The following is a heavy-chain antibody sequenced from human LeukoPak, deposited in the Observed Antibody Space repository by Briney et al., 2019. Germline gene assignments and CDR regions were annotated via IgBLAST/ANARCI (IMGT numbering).Heavy chain of an antibody. CDR2: IYYSGST. Sequence: SETLSLTCTVSGGSISSSSYYWGWIRQPPGKGLEWIGSIYYSGSTYYNPSLKSRVTISVDTSKNQFSLKLSSVTAADTAVYYCARDWYSSGWYHDYWGQGTLVTVSS. V-gene: IGHV4-39*07. CDR3: ARDWYSSGWYHDY. CDR1: GGSISSSSYY. J-gene: IGHJ4*02. D-gene: IGHD6-19*01.